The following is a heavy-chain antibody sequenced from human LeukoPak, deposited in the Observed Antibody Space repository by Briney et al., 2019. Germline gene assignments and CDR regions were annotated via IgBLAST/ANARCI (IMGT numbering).Heavy chain of an antibody. CDR1: GFSFSSYW. Sequence: GGSLRLSCAASGFSFSSYWMHWVRQAPGKGLVWVARIKSDGSSTDYADYVKGRFTISRDNAKNTLYLQMNSLRAEDTAVYYCARDGPKYCSNGVCYAPVDPWGQGTLVTVSS. CDR3: ARDGPKYCSNGVCYAPVDP. J-gene: IGHJ5*02. V-gene: IGHV3-74*01. CDR2: IKSDGSST. D-gene: IGHD2-8*01.